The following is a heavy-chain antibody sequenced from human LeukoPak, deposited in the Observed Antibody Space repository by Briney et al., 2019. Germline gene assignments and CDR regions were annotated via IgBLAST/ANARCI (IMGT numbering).Heavy chain of an antibody. Sequence: SQTLSLTCTVSGGSISSGDYYWSWIRQPPGKGLEWIGYIYYSGSTYYNPSPKSRVTISVDTSKNQFSLKLSSVTAADTAVYYCARGQYCTNGVCYLPFDYWGQGTLVTVSS. J-gene: IGHJ4*02. V-gene: IGHV4-30-4*01. CDR2: IYYSGST. D-gene: IGHD2-8*01. CDR1: GGSISSGDYY. CDR3: ARGQYCTNGVCYLPFDY.